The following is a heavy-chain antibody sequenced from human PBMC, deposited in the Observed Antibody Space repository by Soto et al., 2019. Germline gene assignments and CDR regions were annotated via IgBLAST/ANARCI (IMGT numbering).Heavy chain of an antibody. Sequence: PSETLSLTCTVSGYAIISGSYWGGIRHPPGKGPGWIASIYHGGTTFYNPSLKSRITISVDTSNNQFSLKLTSVTAADTAVYYCARVHVMVVAGSTFDYWGHGTLVTVSS. J-gene: IGHJ4*01. CDR3: ARVHVMVVAGSTFDY. CDR1: GYAIISGSY. D-gene: IGHD6-19*01. V-gene: IGHV4-38-2*02. CDR2: IYHGGTT.